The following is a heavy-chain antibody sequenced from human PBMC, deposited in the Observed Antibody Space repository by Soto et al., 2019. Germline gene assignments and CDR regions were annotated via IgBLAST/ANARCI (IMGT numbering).Heavy chain of an antibody. Sequence: PSETLSLTCTVSGGSISSGGYYWSWIRQHPGKGLEWIGYIYYSGSTYYNPSLKSRVTISVDTSKNQFSLKLSSVTAADTAVYYCAGGARIPAAIGQPFDPWGQGTLVTVSS. CDR2: IYYSGST. V-gene: IGHV4-31*03. D-gene: IGHD2-2*01. CDR3: AGGARIPAAIGQPFDP. CDR1: GGSISSGGYY. J-gene: IGHJ5*02.